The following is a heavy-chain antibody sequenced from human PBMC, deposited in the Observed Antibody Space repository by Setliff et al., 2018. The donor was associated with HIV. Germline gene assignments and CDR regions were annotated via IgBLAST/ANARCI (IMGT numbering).Heavy chain of an antibody. CDR3: ARGADASGYFYREYFQH. D-gene: IGHD3-22*01. CDR2: VVPTIHEA. CDR1: GVTFNYSF. J-gene: IGHJ1*01. V-gene: IGHV1-69*13. Sequence: ASVKVSCKASGVTFNYSFIIWVRQAPGQGLEWMGGVVPTIHEATYAQKFQGRVTITADESATTVYMEMSGLTAEDTAIYYCARGADASGYFYREYFQHWGQGTLVTVSS.